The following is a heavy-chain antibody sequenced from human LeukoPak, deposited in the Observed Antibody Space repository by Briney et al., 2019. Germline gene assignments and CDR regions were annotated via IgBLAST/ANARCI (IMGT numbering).Heavy chain of an antibody. CDR3: ARGLVAERYYYDSSGYSEADY. D-gene: IGHD3-22*01. V-gene: IGHV1-8*01. Sequence: GASVKVSCTASGYTFTSYDINWVRQATGQGLEWMGWMNPNSGNTGYAQKFQGRVTMTRNTSISTAYMELSSLRSEDTAVYYCARGLVAERYYYDSSGYSEADYWGQGTLVTVSS. J-gene: IGHJ4*02. CDR1: GYTFTSYD. CDR2: MNPNSGNT.